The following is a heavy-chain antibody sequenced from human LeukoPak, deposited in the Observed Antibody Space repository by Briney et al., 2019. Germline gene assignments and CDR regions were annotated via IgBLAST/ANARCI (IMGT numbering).Heavy chain of an antibody. CDR3: ATFDGGLRWYFDY. D-gene: IGHD4-23*01. J-gene: IGHJ4*02. Sequence: SVTVSCKVSGYTLTELSMHWVRQAPGKGLEWMGGFDPEDGETIYAQKFQGRVTMTEDTSTDTAYMELSSLRSEDTAVYYCATFDGGLRWYFDYWGQGTLVTVSS. CDR2: FDPEDGET. CDR1: GYTLTELS. V-gene: IGHV1-24*01.